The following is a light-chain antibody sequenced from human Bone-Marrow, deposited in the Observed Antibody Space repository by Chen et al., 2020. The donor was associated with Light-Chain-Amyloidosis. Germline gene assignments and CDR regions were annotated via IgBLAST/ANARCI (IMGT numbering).Light chain of an antibody. V-gene: IGKV1-27*01. J-gene: IGKJ1*01. CDR3: EKYNRAPWT. CDR2: AVS. Sequence: DIQMTQPPSSLSASVGDRVTITCRASQGISNYLAWYQQKPGNVPELLIYAVSTLQSGVPSRFSGSGSGPDFTLTITSLQPEDVGTYYCEKYNRAPWTFGQGAKVEI. CDR1: QGISNY.